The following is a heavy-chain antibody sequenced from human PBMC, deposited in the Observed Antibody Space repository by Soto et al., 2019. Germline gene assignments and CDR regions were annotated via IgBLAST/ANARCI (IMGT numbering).Heavy chain of an antibody. CDR3: AQDRGWGVVSPSHDY. Sequence: EVQLLESGGGLVQPGGSLRVSCAASGFTFRNFVMSWVRQAPGKGLEWVSAIRGSGGEIFYADSVKGRFTISRDNSKNTLYLQMNSLRDEDTALYFCAQDRGWGVVSPSHDYWGQGTLVTVSS. CDR1: GFTFRNFV. V-gene: IGHV3-23*01. CDR2: IRGSGGEI. D-gene: IGHD2-21*01. J-gene: IGHJ4*02.